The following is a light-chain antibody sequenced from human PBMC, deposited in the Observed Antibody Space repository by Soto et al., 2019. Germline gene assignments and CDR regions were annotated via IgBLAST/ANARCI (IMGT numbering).Light chain of an antibody. J-gene: IGLJ2*01. CDR3: CSHAGTRTLV. CDR1: NSDVGAYYF. CDR2: DVT. V-gene: IGLV2-11*01. Sequence: QSVLTQPRSVSGSPGQSVTISCTGSNSDVGAYYFVSWYQQHPGKAPKVIIYDVTKRPSGVPDRFSASKSGNTASLTVSGLQAEDEADYYCCSHAGTRTLVFGGGTKLTVL.